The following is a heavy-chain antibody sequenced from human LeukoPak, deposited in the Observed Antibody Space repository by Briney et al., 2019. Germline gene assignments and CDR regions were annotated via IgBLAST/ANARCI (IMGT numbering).Heavy chain of an antibody. D-gene: IGHD2-15*01. V-gene: IGHV3-53*01. J-gene: IGHJ3*02. CDR1: GFTVSSNY. Sequence: GGSLRLSCAASGFTVSSNYMSWVRQAPGKGLEWVSVIYSGGSTYYADSVKGRFTISRDNSKNTLYLQMNSLRAEDTAVYYCARYSSGHDAFGIWGQGTKVTVSS. CDR2: IYSGGST. CDR3: ARYSSGHDAFGI.